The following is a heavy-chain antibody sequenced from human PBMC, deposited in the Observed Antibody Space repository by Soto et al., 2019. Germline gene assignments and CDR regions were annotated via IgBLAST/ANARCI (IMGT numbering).Heavy chain of an antibody. CDR2: ISGSGGST. J-gene: IGHJ4*02. V-gene: IGHV3-23*01. CDR3: AKWTYYDILTGYHFDY. D-gene: IGHD3-9*01. CDR1: GFTFSSYA. Sequence: GGSLRLSCAASGFTFSSYAMSWVRQAPGKGLEWVSAISGSGGSTYYADSVKGRFTISRDNSKNTLYLQMNSLRAEDTAVYYCAKWTYYDILTGYHFDYWGQGTLVTVSS.